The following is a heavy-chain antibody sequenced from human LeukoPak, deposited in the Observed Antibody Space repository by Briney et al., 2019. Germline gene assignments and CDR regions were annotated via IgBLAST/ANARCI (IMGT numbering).Heavy chain of an antibody. CDR1: GGSISSCSYY. Sequence: SQTLSLTCTVSGGSISSCSYYWSWIWQPAGKGLEWIGRIYTSGSTNYNPSLKSRVTISVDTSKNQFSLKLSSVTAADTAVYYCARTGIYCSSTSCFIDAFDIWGQGTMVTVSS. J-gene: IGHJ3*02. CDR3: ARTGIYCSSTSCFIDAFDI. D-gene: IGHD2-2*01. V-gene: IGHV4-61*02. CDR2: IYTSGST.